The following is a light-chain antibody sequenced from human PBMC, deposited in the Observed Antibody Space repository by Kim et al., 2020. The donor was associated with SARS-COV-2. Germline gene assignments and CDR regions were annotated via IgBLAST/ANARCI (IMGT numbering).Light chain of an antibody. CDR1: QSISSW. CDR3: QQYNTNSLT. V-gene: IGKV1-5*03. CDR2: KAS. Sequence: DIQMTQSPSTLSASVGDRVTITCRASQSISSWLAWYQQKPGKAPNLLIYKASSLESGVPSRFSGSGFGTEFTLTISSLQPDDFATYYCQQYNTNSLTFGGGTKVDIK. J-gene: IGKJ4*01.